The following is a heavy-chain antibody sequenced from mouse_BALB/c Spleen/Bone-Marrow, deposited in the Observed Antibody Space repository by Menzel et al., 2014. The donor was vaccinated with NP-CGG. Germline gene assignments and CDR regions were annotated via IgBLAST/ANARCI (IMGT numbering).Heavy chain of an antibody. Sequence: VQLQQSGAELAKPGASVKMSCKASGYTFTSYWMRWVKQRPGQGLEWIGYINPSTGYTEYNQKFKDKATLTADKSSSTAYMQLSSLTSEDSAVYYCARGVGRAFDYWGQGTTLTVSS. V-gene: IGHV1-7*01. D-gene: IGHD4-1*01. CDR1: GYTFTSYW. J-gene: IGHJ2*01. CDR2: INPSTGYT. CDR3: ARGVGRAFDY.